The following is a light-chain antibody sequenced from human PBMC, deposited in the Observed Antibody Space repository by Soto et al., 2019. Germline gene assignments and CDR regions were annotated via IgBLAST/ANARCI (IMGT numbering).Light chain of an antibody. Sequence: QSALTQPASVSGSPGQSITISCTGTSSDTAGYNYVSWYQQHPGKAPKLMIYEVSNRPSGVSNRFSGSQSGNTASLTISGLQAEDEANYYCSSYTTSNTPLYVFGTGTKLNVL. J-gene: IGLJ1*01. CDR2: EVS. V-gene: IGLV2-14*01. CDR3: SSYTTSNTPLYV. CDR1: SSDTAGYNY.